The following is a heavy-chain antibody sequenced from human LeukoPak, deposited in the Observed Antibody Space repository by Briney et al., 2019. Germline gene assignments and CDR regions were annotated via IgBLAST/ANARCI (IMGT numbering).Heavy chain of an antibody. CDR2: ISGSSTTI. CDR1: GFSFSSHS. J-gene: IGHJ4*02. CDR3: TTGWTSAPHDGY. D-gene: IGHD6-19*01. Sequence: PGGSLRLSCAASGFSFSSHSMNWVRQAPGKGLEWVSYISGSSTTIDYADSAKGRFIISRDNAKKSLYLQMNSLKTEDTGLYYCTTGWTSAPHDGYWGQGIPVIVSS. V-gene: IGHV3-48*01.